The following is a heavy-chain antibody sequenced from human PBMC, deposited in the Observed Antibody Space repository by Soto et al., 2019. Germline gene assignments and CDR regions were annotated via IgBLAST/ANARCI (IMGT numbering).Heavy chain of an antibody. V-gene: IGHV3-23*01. CDR1: GFTFSSYA. Sequence: EVQLLESGGGLVQPGGSLRLSCAASGFTFSSYAMSWVRQAPGKGLEWVSGISGSGGSTYYADSVKGRFTISRDNSKNTLYLQMNSLRAEDTAVYYCAKALYYDMRRVSRPFDYWGQGTLVTVSS. CDR2: ISGSGGST. D-gene: IGHD3-9*01. J-gene: IGHJ4*02. CDR3: AKALYYDMRRVSRPFDY.